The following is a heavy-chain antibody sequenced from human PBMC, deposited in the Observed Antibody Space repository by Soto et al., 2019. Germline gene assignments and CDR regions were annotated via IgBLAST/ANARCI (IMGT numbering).Heavy chain of an antibody. Sequence: QLQLQESGPGLVKPSETLSVTCTVSGGSISSSSSYWGWIRQPPGKGLEWIGTIYSGSTYYNPSLKSRVTISVDTSKNQFSLKLSSVAAADTAIYFCATTRGIAVGGSFDYWGLGTLVTVSS. CDR3: ATTRGIAVGGSFDY. J-gene: IGHJ4*02. V-gene: IGHV4-39*01. CDR2: IYSGST. CDR1: GGSISSSSSY. D-gene: IGHD6-13*01.